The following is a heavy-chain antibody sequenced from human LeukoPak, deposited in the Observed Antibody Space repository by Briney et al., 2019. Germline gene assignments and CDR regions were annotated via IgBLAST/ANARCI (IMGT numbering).Heavy chain of an antibody. Sequence: PSETLSLTCNVSGGSISRYYWSWIRQPPGKGLEWIGYIYSSGSTNYNPSLKSRVTISVDTSKNQFSLKLSSVTAADTAVYYCARHGPPLVQGTLYYFDYWGQGTLVTVSS. J-gene: IGHJ4*02. CDR1: GGSISRYY. CDR3: ARHGPPLVQGTLYYFDY. CDR2: IYSSGST. D-gene: IGHD3-10*01. V-gene: IGHV4-59*08.